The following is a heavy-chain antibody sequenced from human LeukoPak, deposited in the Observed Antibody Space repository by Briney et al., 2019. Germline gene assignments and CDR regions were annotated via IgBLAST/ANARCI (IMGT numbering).Heavy chain of an antibody. V-gene: IGHV5-51*01. CDR1: GYTFTSYG. CDR3: ARRNTYYYDSSGYYYFDY. J-gene: IGHJ4*02. D-gene: IGHD3-22*01. Sequence: ASVKVSCKASGYTFTSYGISWVRQAPGQGLEWMGIIYPGDSDTRYSPAFQGQVTISSDKSISTAYLQWSSLKASDTAMYYCARRNTYYYDSSGYYYFDYWGQGTLVTVSS. CDR2: IYPGDSDT.